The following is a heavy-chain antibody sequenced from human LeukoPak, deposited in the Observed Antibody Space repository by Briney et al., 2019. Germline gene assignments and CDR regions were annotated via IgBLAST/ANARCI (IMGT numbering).Heavy chain of an antibody. D-gene: IGHD5-18*01. V-gene: IGHV4-34*01. Sequence: SETLSLTCAVDGGSFSGYYWSWLRQPPGKGLEWIGEINHSGSTNYNPSLKSRVTISVDTSKNQFSLKLSSVTAADTAVYYCARGARAWIQLWFFAFDIWGQGTMVTVSS. CDR2: INHSGST. CDR3: ARGARAWIQLWFFAFDI. CDR1: GGSFSGYY. J-gene: IGHJ3*02.